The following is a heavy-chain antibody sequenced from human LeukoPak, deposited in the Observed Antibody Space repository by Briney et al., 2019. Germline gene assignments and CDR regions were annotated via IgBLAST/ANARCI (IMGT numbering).Heavy chain of an antibody. Sequence: PSETLSLTCTVSGGSISSYYWSWIRQPPGKGLEWIGYIYYSGSTNYNPSLKSRVTISVDTSKNQFSLKLSSVTAADTAVYYCASYISSGWLPEYFQHWGQGTLVTVSS. V-gene: IGHV4-59*01. CDR2: IYYSGST. J-gene: IGHJ1*01. CDR1: GGSISSYY. D-gene: IGHD6-19*01. CDR3: ASYISSGWLPEYFQH.